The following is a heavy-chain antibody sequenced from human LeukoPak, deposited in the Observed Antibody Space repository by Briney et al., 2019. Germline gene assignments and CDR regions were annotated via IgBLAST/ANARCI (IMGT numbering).Heavy chain of an antibody. CDR1: GFTFSSYA. CDR2: IWYDGSHK. Sequence: PGRSLRLSCAASGFTFSSYAMHWVHQSLGKGLEWVAVIWYDGSHKYYADSVKGRLTISRDNSKNTLYLQMNSLRAEDTAVYYCEREKRDYGGKRGLDYWGQGTLVTVSS. CDR3: EREKRDYGGKRGLDY. D-gene: IGHD4-23*01. J-gene: IGHJ4*02. V-gene: IGHV3-33*01.